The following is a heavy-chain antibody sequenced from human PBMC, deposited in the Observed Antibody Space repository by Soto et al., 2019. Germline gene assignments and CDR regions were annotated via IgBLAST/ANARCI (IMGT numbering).Heavy chain of an antibody. CDR1: GFTFSSYA. CDR2: ISYDGSNK. J-gene: IGHJ4*02. V-gene: IGHV3-30-3*01. D-gene: IGHD6-19*01. Sequence: QVLLVESGGGVVQPGRSLRLSCAASGFTFSSYAMHWVRQAPGKGLEWVAVISYDGSNKYYADSVKGRFTISRDNSNHPLYLQMNSLRAEDTAVYYCARDTLIAVAGFDYWGQGTLVTVSS. CDR3: ARDTLIAVAGFDY.